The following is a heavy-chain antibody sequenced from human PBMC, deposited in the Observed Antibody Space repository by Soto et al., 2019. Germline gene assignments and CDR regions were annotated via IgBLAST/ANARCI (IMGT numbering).Heavy chain of an antibody. Sequence: SGPTSGNPRQPPKWTSPWSGYPSSTREMCVSWIHQPPGKALEWLALIDWDDDKYYSTSLKTRLTISKDTSKNQVVLTMTNMDPVDTATYYCARTITMVRGVIKGGDWFDPWGQGTLVTSPQ. CDR3: ARTITMVRGVIKGGDWFDP. D-gene: IGHD3-10*01. CDR2: IDWDDDK. V-gene: IGHV2-70*01. CDR1: GYPSSTREMC. J-gene: IGHJ5*02.